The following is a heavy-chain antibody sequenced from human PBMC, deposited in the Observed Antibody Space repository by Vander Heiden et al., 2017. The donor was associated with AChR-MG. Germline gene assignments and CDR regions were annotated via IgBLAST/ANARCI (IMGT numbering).Heavy chain of an antibody. Sequence: EVQLVASGGGLVQPGRSLRLSCAASGFTFAAYAMHWVRQAPGKGLEWVSGISWKSGSIGYADSVKGRFTISRDNAKNSLYLQMNSLRAEDTALYYCAKAARYDILTGSSYFDYWGQGTLVTVSS. CDR2: ISWKSGSI. CDR3: AKAARYDILTGSSYFDY. CDR1: GFTFAAYA. V-gene: IGHV3-9*01. J-gene: IGHJ4*02. D-gene: IGHD3-9*01.